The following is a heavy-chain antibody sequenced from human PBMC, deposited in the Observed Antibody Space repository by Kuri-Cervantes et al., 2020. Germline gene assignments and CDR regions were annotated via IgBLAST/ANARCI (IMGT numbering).Heavy chain of an antibody. V-gene: IGHV3-15*01. CDR2: IKSKTAGGTT. J-gene: IGHJ5*02. D-gene: IGHD1-26*01. CDR1: GFTFSNAW. Sequence: ETLSLTCAASGFTFSNAWMSWVRQAPGKGLEWVGRIKSKTAGGTTDYAAPVKGRFTISRDDSTNTLYLQMNSLRAEDTAVYYCARSWELLGWFDPWGQGTLVTVSS. CDR3: ARSWELLGWFDP.